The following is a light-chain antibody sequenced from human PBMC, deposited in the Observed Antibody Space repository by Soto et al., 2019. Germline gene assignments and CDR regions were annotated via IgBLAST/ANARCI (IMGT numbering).Light chain of an antibody. CDR3: CSYAGSYILV. CDR2: DVT. CDR1: NTDVGTYNY. Sequence: QSVLTQPRSVSESPGQSVTISCTGTNTDVGTYNYVSWYQQHPGKAPKLMIFDVTKRPSGVPDRFSGSKSGNTASLTISGLQAEDEADYYCCSYAGSYILVFGGGTKLTVL. J-gene: IGLJ3*02. V-gene: IGLV2-11*01.